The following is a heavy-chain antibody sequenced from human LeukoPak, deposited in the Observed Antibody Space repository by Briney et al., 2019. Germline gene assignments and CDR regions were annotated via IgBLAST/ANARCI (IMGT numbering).Heavy chain of an antibody. V-gene: IGHV4-38-2*02. Sequence: SSETLSLTCTVSGYSIRSGFYWGWIRQPPGKGLEWIGNIYHSGITYYTPSLKSRVTISVDTSKNQFSLKLTSVTAADTAVYYCARLHGRPSMAPLRRKDEYYFDYWGQGTLVTVSS. CDR3: ARLHGRPSMAPLRRKDEYYFDY. D-gene: IGHD6-6*01. CDR1: GYSIRSGFY. CDR2: IYHSGIT. J-gene: IGHJ4*02.